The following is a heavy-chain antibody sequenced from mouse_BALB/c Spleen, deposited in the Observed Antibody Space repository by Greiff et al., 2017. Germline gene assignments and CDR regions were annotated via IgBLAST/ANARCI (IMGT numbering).Heavy chain of an antibody. CDR1: GYTFTSYW. V-gene: IGHV1-7*01. CDR2: INPSTGYT. J-gene: IGHJ3*01. Sequence: QVQLKQSGAELAKPGASVKMSCKASGYTFTSYWMHWVKQRPGQGLEWIGHINPSTGYTEYNQKFKDKATLTADKSSSTAYMQLSSLTSEDSAVYYCTIYGYDPAWFAYWGQGTLVTVSA. CDR3: TIYGYDPAWFAY. D-gene: IGHD2-2*01.